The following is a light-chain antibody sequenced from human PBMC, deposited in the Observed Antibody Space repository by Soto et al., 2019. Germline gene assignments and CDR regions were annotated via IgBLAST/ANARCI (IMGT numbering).Light chain of an antibody. CDR2: YDS. Sequence: SYELTQTTSLSVAPEKTDSNTSGGDHIGSQSVHWYQHKPGQAPILVMRYDSDRPSGIPERFSGSNSGNTATLTISRVEAWDEADYYCQVWDSSSDRPVFGGGTKLTVL. J-gene: IGLJ3*02. V-gene: IGLV3-21*04. CDR1: HIGSQS. CDR3: QVWDSSSDRPV.